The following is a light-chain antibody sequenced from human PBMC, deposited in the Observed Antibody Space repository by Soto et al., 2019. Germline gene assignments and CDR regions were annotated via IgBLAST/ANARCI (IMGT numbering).Light chain of an antibody. CDR2: ATS. V-gene: IGKV3-20*01. J-gene: IGKJ3*01. CDR1: QSVGSSY. Sequence: PGEIATLSCRASQSVGSSYLAWYQQKPGQAPRLLIYATSSRATGIPYRFSGSGSGTDFTLTISRLDPEDFAVYYCQQYQTFGHGTKVDIK. CDR3: QQYQT.